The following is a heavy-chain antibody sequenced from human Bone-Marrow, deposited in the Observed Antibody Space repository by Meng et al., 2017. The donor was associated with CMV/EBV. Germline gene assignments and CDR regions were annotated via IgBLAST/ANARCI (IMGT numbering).Heavy chain of an antibody. CDR3: TRDRDYGDYPFYYYYGMDV. Sequence: GESLKISCTASGFTFGDYAMSWVRQAPGKGLEWVGFIRSKAYGGTTEYAASVKGRFTISRDDSKSIAYLQMNSLKTEDTAVYYCTRDRDYGDYPFYYYYGMDVWGPGTTVTCSS. CDR2: IRSKAYGGTT. V-gene: IGHV3-49*04. D-gene: IGHD4-17*01. CDR1: GFTFGDYA. J-gene: IGHJ6*01.